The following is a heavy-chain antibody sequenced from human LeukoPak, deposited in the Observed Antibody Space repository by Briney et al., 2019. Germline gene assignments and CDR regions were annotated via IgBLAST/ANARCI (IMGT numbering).Heavy chain of an antibody. CDR3: AHRLYGSTWYDY. D-gene: IGHD6-13*01. J-gene: IGHJ4*02. V-gene: IGHV2-5*01. CDR2: IYWNDDK. Sequence: SGPTLVNPTQTLTLTCTFSGFSLSTSGVGVGWIRQPPGKALEWLALIYWNDDKRYIPSLKSRLTITKDTSKNQVVLTMNNMDPVDTATYYCAHRLYGSTWYDYWGQGTLVTVFS. CDR1: GFSLSTSGVG.